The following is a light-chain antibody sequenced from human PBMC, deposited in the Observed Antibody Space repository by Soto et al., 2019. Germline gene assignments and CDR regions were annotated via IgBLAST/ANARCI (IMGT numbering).Light chain of an antibody. CDR1: QSVSSY. Sequence: EIVLTQSPATLSLSPGERATLSCRASQSVSSYLAWYQQKPGQAPRLLIYDASNRATGIPAGFSGSVSGTDFTLTISSLEPEDFAVYYCQQRSNWPRTFGQGTKVEIK. V-gene: IGKV3-11*01. J-gene: IGKJ1*01. CDR2: DAS. CDR3: QQRSNWPRT.